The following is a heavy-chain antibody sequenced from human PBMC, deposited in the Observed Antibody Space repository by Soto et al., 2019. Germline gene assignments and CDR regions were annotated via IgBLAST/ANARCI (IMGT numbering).Heavy chain of an antibody. Sequence: GGSLRLSCAASGFTFSSYWMSWVRQAPGKGLEWVANIKQDGSEKYYVDSVKGRFTISRDNAKNSLYLQMNSLRAEDTAVYYCARIREYDILTGYSPDYYYGMDVWGQGTTVTVSS. D-gene: IGHD3-9*01. J-gene: IGHJ6*02. CDR1: GFTFSSYW. CDR2: IKQDGSEK. CDR3: ARIREYDILTGYSPDYYYGMDV. V-gene: IGHV3-7*05.